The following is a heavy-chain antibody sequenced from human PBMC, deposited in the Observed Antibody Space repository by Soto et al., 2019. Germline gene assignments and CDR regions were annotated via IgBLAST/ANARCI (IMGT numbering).Heavy chain of an antibody. CDR2: INTHNGNT. CDR3: TSEGSAPYYYYGMDV. D-gene: IGHD3-10*01. CDR1: GYTFSTYG. V-gene: IGHV1-18*01. Sequence: QVQLEQSAPEVKKPGASVKVSCKASGYTFSTYGISWVRQAPGQGLEWMGWINTHNGNTNYAQNPQGRVTMTADTSTSTAYMELRSLRSDDTAVYYCTSEGSAPYYYYGMDVWGQGTTVTVSS. J-gene: IGHJ6*02.